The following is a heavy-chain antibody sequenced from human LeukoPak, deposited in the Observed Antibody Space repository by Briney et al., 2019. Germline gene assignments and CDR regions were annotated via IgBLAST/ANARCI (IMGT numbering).Heavy chain of an antibody. CDR1: GGSISGSNW. CDR3: ARVNINNWHSCDY. J-gene: IGHJ4*02. CDR2: IYHSGSP. Sequence: SETLPLTCAVSGGSISGSNWWSWVRQPPGKGLEWIGEIYHSGSPNYNPSLKSRVTISVDKSRNHFSLNLGSVTAADTAVYYCARVNINNWHSCDYWGQGTLVTVSS. D-gene: IGHD1-1*01. V-gene: IGHV4-4*02.